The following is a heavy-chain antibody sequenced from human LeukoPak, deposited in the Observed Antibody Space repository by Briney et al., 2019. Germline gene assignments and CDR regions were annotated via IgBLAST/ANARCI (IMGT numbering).Heavy chain of an antibody. CDR3: ARNMTNIIVAERIDAFDI. J-gene: IGHJ3*02. CDR2: IFNAGST. Sequence: SETLSLTCTVSGASFSSNTYYWAWIRQPPGKGLEWIGSIFNAGSTFYNPSLTSRVTISVDTSKNQFSLRLSSVTAADTAMYYCARNMTNIIVAERIDAFDIWAQGTMVTVSS. V-gene: IGHV4-39*01. D-gene: IGHD2-21*01. CDR1: GASFSSNTYY.